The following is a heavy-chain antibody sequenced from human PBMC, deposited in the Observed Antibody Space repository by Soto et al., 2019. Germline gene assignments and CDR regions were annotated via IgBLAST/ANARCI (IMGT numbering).Heavy chain of an antibody. CDR1: GGTFSSYA. CDR3: ARANCDYVWGSYRYNWFDP. CDR2: IIPIFGTA. D-gene: IGHD3-16*02. Sequence: GASVKVSCKASGGTFSSYAISWVRQAPGQGLEWMGGIIPIFGTANYAQKFQGRVTITADESTSTAYMELSSLRSEDTAVYYCARANCDYVWGSYRYNWFDPWGQGTLVTVSS. J-gene: IGHJ5*02. V-gene: IGHV1-69*13.